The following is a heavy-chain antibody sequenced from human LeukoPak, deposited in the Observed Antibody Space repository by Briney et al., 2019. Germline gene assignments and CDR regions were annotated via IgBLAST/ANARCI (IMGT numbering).Heavy chain of an antibody. D-gene: IGHD3-10*01. Sequence: PGGSLRLSCAASGFTFDDYGMSWVRQAPGKGLEWVSGINWNGGSTGYADSVKGRFTISRDDSKNTLYLQMNSLRADDTAVYYCARTQLNGSRAPWGQGTLVTVSS. V-gene: IGHV3-20*04. CDR1: GFTFDDYG. CDR2: INWNGGST. CDR3: ARTQLNGSRAP. J-gene: IGHJ5*02.